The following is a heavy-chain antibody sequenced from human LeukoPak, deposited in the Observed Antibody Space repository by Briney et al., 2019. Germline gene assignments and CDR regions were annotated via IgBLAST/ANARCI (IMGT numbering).Heavy chain of an antibody. Sequence: GASVKVSCKGYGYTFSSYYIHWVRQAPGQGPEWMGIINPTGGSTTYAQRFQGRVTMTRDTSTSTVYMELSSLRSEDTAVYYCARGLSPEWPRRMNFDYWGQGTLVSVSS. J-gene: IGHJ4*02. CDR3: ARGLSPEWPRRMNFDY. CDR2: INPTGGST. CDR1: GYTFSSYY. D-gene: IGHD3-3*01. V-gene: IGHV1-46*01.